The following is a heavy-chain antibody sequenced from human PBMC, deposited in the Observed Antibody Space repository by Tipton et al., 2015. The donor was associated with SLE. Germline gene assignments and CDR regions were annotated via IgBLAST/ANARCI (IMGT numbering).Heavy chain of an antibody. CDR1: GYSISISYY. Sequence: LRLSCTVSGYSISISYYWGWIRQSPGKGLEWIGNINHGGDKYYSLSLKSRVTISVDRSKNQFSLKLSSVTAADTAVYYCARAHGSFYYYSVDVWGKGTTVTVSS. J-gene: IGHJ6*03. V-gene: IGHV4-38-2*02. CDR3: ARAHGSFYYYSVDV. CDR2: INHGGDK.